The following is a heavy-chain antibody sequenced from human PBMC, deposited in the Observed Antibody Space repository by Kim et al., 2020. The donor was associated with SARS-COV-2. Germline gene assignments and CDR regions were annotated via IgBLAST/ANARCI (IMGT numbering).Heavy chain of an antibody. D-gene: IGHD6-19*01. CDR3: ARHGDVGSGWYYFDY. V-gene: IGHV1-69*13. CDR2: IIPIFGTA. Sequence: SVKVSCKASGGTFSSYAISWVRQAPGQGLEWMGGIIPIFGTANYAQKFQGRVTITADESTSTAYMELSSLRSEDTAVYYCARHGDVGSGWYYFDYWGQGTLVTVSS. J-gene: IGHJ4*02. CDR1: GGTFSSYA.